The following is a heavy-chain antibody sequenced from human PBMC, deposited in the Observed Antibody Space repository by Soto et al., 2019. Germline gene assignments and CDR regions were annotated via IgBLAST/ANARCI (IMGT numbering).Heavy chain of an antibody. D-gene: IGHD3-22*01. CDR2: INAGNGNT. J-gene: IGHJ6*02. CDR1: GYTFTSYA. Sequence: VASVKVSCKASGYTFTSYAMHWVRQAPGQRLEWMGWINAGNGNTKYSQKFQGRVTITRDTSASTAYMELSSLRSEDTAVYYCARGHSSGYYCCYGMDVWGQGTTVTVSS. V-gene: IGHV1-3*01. CDR3: ARGHSSGYYCCYGMDV.